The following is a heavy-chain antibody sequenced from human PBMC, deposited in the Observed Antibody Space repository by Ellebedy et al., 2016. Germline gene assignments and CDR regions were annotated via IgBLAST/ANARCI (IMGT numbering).Heavy chain of an antibody. CDR3: AKEREGYCHGGGCYSVYYYYGIDV. CDR1: GFNFSDDY. CDR2: ISTSGSTK. Sequence: GGSLRLXCAASGFNFSDDYMIWIRQAPGKGLEWVSYISTSGSTKYYADSVKGRFTISRDNAKSSLYLQMTSLRVDDTAVYYCAKEREGYCHGGGCYSVYYYYGIDVWGQGTRVTVSS. D-gene: IGHD2-15*01. V-gene: IGHV3-11*04. J-gene: IGHJ6*02.